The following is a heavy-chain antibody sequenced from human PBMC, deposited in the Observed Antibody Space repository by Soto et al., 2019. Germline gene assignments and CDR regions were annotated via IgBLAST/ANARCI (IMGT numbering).Heavy chain of an antibody. Sequence: DVQLVESGGGLVQPGGSLRLSCAASGFAVSSNYMNWVRQAPGKGLEWVSLISSGGSTYYADSVKGRFTISRDTSKNTLYLQMSSLRIEDTAVYYCATSGSKPRFDSWGQGTWSPSPQ. CDR2: ISSGGST. CDR3: ATSGSKPRFDS. J-gene: IGHJ4*02. V-gene: IGHV3-66*01. D-gene: IGHD1-26*01. CDR1: GFAVSSNY.